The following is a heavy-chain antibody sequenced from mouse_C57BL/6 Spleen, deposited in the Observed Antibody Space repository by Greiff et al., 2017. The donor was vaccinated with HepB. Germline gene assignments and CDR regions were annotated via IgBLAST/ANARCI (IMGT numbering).Heavy chain of an antibody. Sequence: QVQLKQSGAELVKPGASVKMSCKASGYTFTSYWITWVKQRPGQGLEWIGDIYPGSGSTNYNEKFKSKATLTVDTSSSTAYMQLSSLTSEDSAVYYCARSYYGSRDYWGQGTTLTVSS. J-gene: IGHJ2*01. V-gene: IGHV1-55*01. D-gene: IGHD1-1*01. CDR1: GYTFTSYW. CDR3: ARSYYGSRDY. CDR2: IYPGSGST.